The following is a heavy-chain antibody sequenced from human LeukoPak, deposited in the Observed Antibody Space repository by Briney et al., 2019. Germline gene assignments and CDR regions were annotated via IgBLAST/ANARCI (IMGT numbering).Heavy chain of an antibody. D-gene: IGHD1-26*01. Sequence: GASVKVSCKASGGTFSSYAISWVRQAPGQGLEWMGGIIPIFGTANYAQKFQGRVTITADESTSAAYMELSSLRSEDTAVYYCARDVYFSGSYYGYWGQGTLVTVSS. J-gene: IGHJ4*02. CDR2: IIPIFGTA. CDR3: ARDVYFSGSYYGY. CDR1: GGTFSSYA. V-gene: IGHV1-69*13.